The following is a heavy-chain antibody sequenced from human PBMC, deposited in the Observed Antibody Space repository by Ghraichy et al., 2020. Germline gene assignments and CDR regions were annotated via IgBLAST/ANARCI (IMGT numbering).Heavy chain of an antibody. Sequence: GGSLRLSCAASGFTFSSYWMSWVRQAPGKGLEWVANINQDGSEKYYVDSVKGRFTISRDNAKNSLYLQMNSLRAEDTAVYYCARGGILGGYDWGGYFDYWGPGTLVTVSS. CDR1: GFTFSSYW. J-gene: IGHJ4*02. V-gene: IGHV3-7*01. CDR3: ARGGILGGYDWGGYFDY. D-gene: IGHD5-12*01. CDR2: INQDGSEK.